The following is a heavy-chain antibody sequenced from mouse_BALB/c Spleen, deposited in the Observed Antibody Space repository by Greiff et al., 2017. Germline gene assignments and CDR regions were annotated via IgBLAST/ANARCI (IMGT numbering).Heavy chain of an antibody. V-gene: IGHV1S81*02. D-gene: IGHD2-3*01. Sequence: QVHVKQPGAELVKPGASVKLSCKASGYTFTSYWMHWVKQRPGQGLEWIGEINPSTGYTEYNQKFKDKATLTADKSSSTAYMQLSSLTSEDSAVYYCARSDGYYWYFDVWGAGTTVTVSS. J-gene: IGHJ1*01. CDR2: INPSTGYT. CDR1: GYTFTSYW. CDR3: ARSDGYYWYFDV.